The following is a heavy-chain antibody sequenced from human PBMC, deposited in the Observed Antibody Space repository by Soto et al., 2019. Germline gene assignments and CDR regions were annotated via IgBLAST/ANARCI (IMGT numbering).Heavy chain of an antibody. V-gene: IGHV3-13*01. D-gene: IGHD3-22*01. CDR3: ARERGYDSTRSDAFDI. J-gene: IGHJ3*02. CDR2: IGTAGDT. CDR1: GFTFSSYD. Sequence: GGSLRLSCAASGFTFSSYDMHWVRQATGKGLEWVSAIGTAGDTYYPGSVKGRFTISRENAKNSLYLQMNSLRAEDTAVYYCARERGYDSTRSDAFDIWGQGTMVTVSS.